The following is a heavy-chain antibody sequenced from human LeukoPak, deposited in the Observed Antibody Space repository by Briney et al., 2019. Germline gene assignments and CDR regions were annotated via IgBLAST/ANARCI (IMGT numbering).Heavy chain of an antibody. J-gene: IGHJ3*02. CDR1: GYTFTSYG. CDR3: ARELGYYDSSGYYYWGAFDI. CDR2: ISAYNGNT. Sequence: GASVKVSCTASGYTFTSYGISWVRQAPGQGLEWMGWISAYNGNTNYAQKLQGRVTMTTDTSTSTAYMELRSLRSDDTAVYYCARELGYYDSSGYYYWGAFDIWGQGTMVTVSS. D-gene: IGHD3-22*01. V-gene: IGHV1-18*01.